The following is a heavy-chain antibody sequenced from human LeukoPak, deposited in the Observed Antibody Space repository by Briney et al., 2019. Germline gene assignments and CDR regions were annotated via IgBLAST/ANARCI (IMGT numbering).Heavy chain of an antibody. CDR2: IKQDGSEK. Sequence: PGGSLRLSCVASGFTFSNYWMSWVRQAPGKGLEWVANIKQDGSEKYYVDSVKGRFTISRDNAKKSLYLQMNSLRAEDTAVYYCARDGYLFGDKIFDSWGQGTLVTVSS. J-gene: IGHJ4*02. CDR1: GFTFSNYW. CDR3: ARDGYLFGDKIFDS. V-gene: IGHV3-7*01. D-gene: IGHD3-10*01.